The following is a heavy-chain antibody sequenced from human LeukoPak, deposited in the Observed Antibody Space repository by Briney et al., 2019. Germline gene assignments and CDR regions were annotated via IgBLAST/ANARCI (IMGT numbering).Heavy chain of an antibody. Sequence: GGSLRLSCAASGFIFSPYGMHWVRQAPGKGLEWVAFIQFDVTTKSYADSVKGRFTISRDNSKNTLYLQMNSLGAEDTALYYCARDFGSGTYSLDYWGQGTLVTVSS. CDR1: GFIFSPYG. V-gene: IGHV3-30*02. CDR2: IQFDVTTK. CDR3: ARDFGSGTYSLDY. D-gene: IGHD3-10*01. J-gene: IGHJ4*02.